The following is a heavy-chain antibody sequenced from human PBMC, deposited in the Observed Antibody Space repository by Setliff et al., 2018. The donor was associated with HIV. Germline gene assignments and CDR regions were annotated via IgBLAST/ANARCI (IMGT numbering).Heavy chain of an antibody. D-gene: IGHD1-26*01. CDR2: INHSGST. J-gene: IGHJ4*02. CDR3: AGGQGTTSIDY. CDR1: GGSISNDAYY. Sequence: SETLSLTFTVSGGSISNDAYYWRWIRQPPGKGLEWIGEINHSGSTNYNMSLLSRVTISLDASRNQSSLALISVTAAETAVYYCAGGQGTTSIDYWDQGTLVTVSS. V-gene: IGHV4-34*01.